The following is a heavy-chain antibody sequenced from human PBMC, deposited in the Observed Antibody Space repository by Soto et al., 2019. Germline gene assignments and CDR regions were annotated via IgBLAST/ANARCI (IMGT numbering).Heavy chain of an antibody. J-gene: IGHJ4*02. CDR1: GSRFSNYV. CDR3: AREGRGKKAGYHGLFSLGY. D-gene: IGHD2-21*01. V-gene: IGHV1-69*06. CDR2: IIPIFNAT. Sequence: QVQLVQSGAEVKTPGSSLKVSCKVSGSRFSNYVISWVRHAPGHGLEWLGRIIPIFNATKYAQNFQGRVTITADKSRSTGSLEWRSLRSDETAVYCCAREGRGKKAGYHGLFSLGYWGQGTLVTVSS.